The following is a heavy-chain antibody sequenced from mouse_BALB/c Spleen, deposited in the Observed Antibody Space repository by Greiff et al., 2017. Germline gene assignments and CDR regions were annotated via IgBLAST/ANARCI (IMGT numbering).Heavy chain of an antibody. J-gene: IGHJ4*01. V-gene: IGHV14-3*02. CDR1: GFNIKDTY. CDR2: IDPANGNT. D-gene: IGHD2-3*01. CDR3: ARWGVYDGYDYAMDY. Sequence: VQLKQSGAELVKPGASVKLSCTASGFNIKDTYMHWVKQRPEQGLEWIGRIDPANGNTKYDPKFQGKATITADTSSNTAYLQLSSLTSEDTAVYYCARWGVYDGYDYAMDYWGQGTSVTVSS.